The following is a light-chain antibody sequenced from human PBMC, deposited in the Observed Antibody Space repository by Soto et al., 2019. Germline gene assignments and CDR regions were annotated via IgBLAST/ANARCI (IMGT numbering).Light chain of an antibody. CDR2: GAS. J-gene: IGKJ4*01. CDR1: QRIATH. V-gene: IGKV1-39*01. Sequence: DIQMTQSPSSLSASVGDRVTLTCRASQRIATHLNWYQHRPGKAPELVIYGASNLQSGVPSRFRGSGSGTDFFLTINSLQPEDVATYYCQQGYGSPLTFGGGTKVE. CDR3: QQGYGSPLT.